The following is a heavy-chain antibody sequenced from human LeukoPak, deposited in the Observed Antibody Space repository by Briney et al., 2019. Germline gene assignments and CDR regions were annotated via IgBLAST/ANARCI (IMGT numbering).Heavy chain of an antibody. V-gene: IGHV5-51*01. CDR3: ARSTDVLRFSNAFDI. J-gene: IGHJ3*02. D-gene: IGHD3-3*01. CDR1: GYSFTSYW. Sequence: GESLKISCKGSGYSFTSYWIGWVRQMPGKGLEWMGIIYPGDSDTRYSPSFQAQVTISADKSISTAYLQWSSLKASDTAMYYCARSTDVLRFSNAFDIWGQGTMVTVSS. CDR2: IYPGDSDT.